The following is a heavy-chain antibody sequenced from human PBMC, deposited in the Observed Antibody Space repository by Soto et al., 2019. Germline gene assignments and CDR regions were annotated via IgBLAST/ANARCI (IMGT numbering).Heavy chain of an antibody. CDR2: IYYSGST. Sequence: SETLSLTCTVSGGSISSYYWSWIRQPPGKGLEWIGYIYYSGSTNYNPSLKSRVTISVDTSKNQFSLKLSSVTAADTAVYYCARENYDFWSGTPNWFDPWGQGTLVTVSS. CDR1: GGSISSYY. J-gene: IGHJ5*02. V-gene: IGHV4-59*01. D-gene: IGHD3-3*01. CDR3: ARENYDFWSGTPNWFDP.